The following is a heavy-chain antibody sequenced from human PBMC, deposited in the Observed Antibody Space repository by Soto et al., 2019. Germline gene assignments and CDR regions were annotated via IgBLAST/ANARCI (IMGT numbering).Heavy chain of an antibody. CDR1: GFTFSDYY. D-gene: IGHD2-15*01. J-gene: IGHJ6*02. Sequence: GGSLRLSCAASGFTFSDYYMSWIRQAPGKGLEWVSYISSSGSTIYYADSVKGRFTISRDNAKNSLYLQMNSLRAEDTAVYYCVGGSVFYYYYGMDVWGQGTTVTVSS. CDR3: VGGSVFYYYYGMDV. V-gene: IGHV3-11*01. CDR2: ISSSGSTI.